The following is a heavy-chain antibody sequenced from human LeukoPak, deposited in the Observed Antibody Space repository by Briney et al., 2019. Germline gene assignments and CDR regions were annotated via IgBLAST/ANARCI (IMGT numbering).Heavy chain of an antibody. J-gene: IGHJ4*02. V-gene: IGHV3-21*01. D-gene: IGHD6-19*01. CDR2: ISSSSSYI. CDR1: GFTFSSYS. Sequence: GGSLRLSXAASGFTFSSYSMNWVRQAPGKGLEWVSSISSSSSYIYYADSVKGRFTISRDNAKNSLYLQMNSLRAEDTAVYYCARVTEYSSGWYEFDYWGQGTLVTVSS. CDR3: ARVTEYSSGWYEFDY.